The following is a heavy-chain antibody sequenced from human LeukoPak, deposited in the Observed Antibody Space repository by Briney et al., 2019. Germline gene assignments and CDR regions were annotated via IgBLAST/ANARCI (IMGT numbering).Heavy chain of an antibody. CDR3: ATTPTGIAVAD. D-gene: IGHD6-19*01. V-gene: IGHV4-34*01. CDR1: GGSFSGHY. Sequence: SETLSLTCAVYGGSFSGHYWSWIRQPPGKGLEWIGEINHSGSTNYNPSLKSRVTMSVDTSKNQSSLKLSSVTAADTAVYYCATTPTGIAVADWGQGTLVTVSS. CDR2: INHSGST. J-gene: IGHJ4*02.